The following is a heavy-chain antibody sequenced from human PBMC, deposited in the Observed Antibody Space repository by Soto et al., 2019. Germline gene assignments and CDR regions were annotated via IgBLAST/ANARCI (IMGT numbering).Heavy chain of an antibody. CDR2: INHSGST. J-gene: IGHJ4*02. D-gene: IGHD2-8*02. Sequence: SETLSLTCAVYGESFSGYYWTWIRQPPGTGLEWIGEINHSGSTNYNPSLKSRVTISVDTSKNQFSLKLTSVTAADTAVYYCARDKLTGLFDYWGQGTLVT. CDR1: GESFSGYY. V-gene: IGHV4-34*01. CDR3: ARDKLTGLFDY.